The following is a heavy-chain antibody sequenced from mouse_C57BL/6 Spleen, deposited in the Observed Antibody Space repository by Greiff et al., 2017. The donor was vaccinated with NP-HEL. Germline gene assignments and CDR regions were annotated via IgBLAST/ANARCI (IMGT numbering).Heavy chain of an antibody. Sequence: EVKLVESGGGLVQPGGSLSLSCAASGFTFTDYYMSWVRQPPGKALEWLGFIRNKANGYTTEYSASVKGRFTISRDNSQSILYLQMNALRAEASATYYCARSASTVVGPDYWGQGTPLTVSS. J-gene: IGHJ2*01. CDR2: IRNKANGYTT. V-gene: IGHV7-3*01. CDR1: GFTFTDYY. D-gene: IGHD1-1*01. CDR3: ARSASTVVGPDY.